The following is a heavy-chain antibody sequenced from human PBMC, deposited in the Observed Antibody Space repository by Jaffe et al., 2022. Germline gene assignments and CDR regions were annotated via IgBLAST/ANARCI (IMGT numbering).Heavy chain of an antibody. J-gene: IGHJ4*02. Sequence: EVQLVESGGGLVQPGGSLRLSCAASGFTLSNYWMHWVRQTPGQGLVWVSRLSSDGSITDYADSVKGRFTISRDNAKNTLYLQMNSLRAEDTAVYYCARDYHSVADYWGQGTLVTVSS. CDR3: ARDYHSVADY. CDR2: LSSDGSIT. CDR1: GFTLSNYW. D-gene: IGHD3-16*02. V-gene: IGHV3-74*01.